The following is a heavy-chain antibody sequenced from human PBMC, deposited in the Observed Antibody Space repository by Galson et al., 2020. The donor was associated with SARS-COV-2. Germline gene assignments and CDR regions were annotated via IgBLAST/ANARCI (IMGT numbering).Heavy chain of an antibody. Sequence: GESLKISCAASGFTFRSYWMTWVRQAPGKGLERVANIKPDGSEKYYVDSVKGRISMSRDNARNSLYLQMNSLRAEDTAVYYCAREDLYYDSSGHLYDYGMDVWGQGTTVTVSS. V-gene: IGHV3-7*01. CDR1: GFTFRSYW. CDR3: AREDLYYDSSGHLYDYGMDV. CDR2: IKPDGSEK. J-gene: IGHJ6*02. D-gene: IGHD3-22*01.